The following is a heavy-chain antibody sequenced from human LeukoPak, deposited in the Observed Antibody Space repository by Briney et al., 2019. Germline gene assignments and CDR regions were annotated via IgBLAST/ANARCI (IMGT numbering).Heavy chain of an antibody. D-gene: IGHD3-22*01. CDR3: ARVTGYMIEDYFDS. CDR1: GGSISSGSYY. Sequence: SETLSLTCTVSGGSISSGSYYWSWIRQPAGKGLEWIGRIYTSGSTNYNPSLKSRVTISVDTSKNQFSLKLSSVTAADTAVYYCARVTGYMIEDYFDSWGQGTLVTVSS. J-gene: IGHJ4*02. CDR2: IYTSGST. V-gene: IGHV4-61*02.